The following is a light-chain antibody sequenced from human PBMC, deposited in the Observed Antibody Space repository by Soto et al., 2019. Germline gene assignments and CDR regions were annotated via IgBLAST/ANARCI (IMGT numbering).Light chain of an antibody. CDR3: QQYDIWPRT. Sequence: RVMTQAPATLSVSPGERATLSCRASQSVSSRIAWYQQKPGQAPRLLIYGASTRAAGIPARFTGSGSGTEFTLTISSLQSEDFAVYYCQQYDIWPRTFGQGTKV. CDR2: GAS. CDR1: QSVSSR. J-gene: IGKJ1*01. V-gene: IGKV3-15*01.